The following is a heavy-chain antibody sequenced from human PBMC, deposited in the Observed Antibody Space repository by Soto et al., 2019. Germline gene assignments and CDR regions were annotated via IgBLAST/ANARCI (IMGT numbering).Heavy chain of an antibody. V-gene: IGHV4-38-2*02. D-gene: IGHD6-13*01. CDR1: GYAISSGYY. CDR3: ARDMWAAAGTWFDY. CDR2: IYHSGST. J-gene: IGHJ4*02. Sequence: SETLSLTCAVSGYAISSGYYCSWIRQPPGKGLEWIGSIYHSGSTYYNPSLKSRVTISVDTSKNQFSLKLSSVTAADTAVYYCARDMWAAAGTWFDYWGQGTLVTVSS.